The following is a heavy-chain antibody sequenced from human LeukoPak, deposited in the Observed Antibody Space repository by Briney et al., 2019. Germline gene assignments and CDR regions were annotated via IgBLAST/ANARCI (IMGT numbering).Heavy chain of an antibody. CDR3: AKSGRASRLQFNSFDY. J-gene: IGHJ4*02. V-gene: IGHV3-74*01. Sequence: GGSLRLSCAASGFTFSSHWMHWVRQGPGKGLVWVSRINSDGSSTNYADSVEGRFTISRDNAKNTLYLQMNSLRAEDTALYYCAKSGRASRLQFNSFDYWGQGTLVTVSS. CDR2: INSDGSST. D-gene: IGHD5-24*01. CDR1: GFTFSSHW.